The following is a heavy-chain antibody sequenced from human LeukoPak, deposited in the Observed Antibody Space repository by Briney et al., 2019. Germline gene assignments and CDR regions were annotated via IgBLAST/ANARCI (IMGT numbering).Heavy chain of an antibody. D-gene: IGHD6-19*01. CDR1: GFTFSSYA. Sequence: PGGSLKLSCAASGFTFSSYAMNWVRQAPGKGLEWVSGISSSSDRMYYADSVKGRFTISRDNSKNTLYLQMNSLRAGDTAVYYCAKDLVSSGWSSSLFDPWGQGTLVTVSS. J-gene: IGHJ5*02. CDR2: ISSSSDRM. CDR3: AKDLVSSGWSSSLFDP. V-gene: IGHV3-23*01.